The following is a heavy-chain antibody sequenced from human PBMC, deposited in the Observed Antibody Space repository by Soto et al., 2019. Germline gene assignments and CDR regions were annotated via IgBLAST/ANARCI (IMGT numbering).Heavy chain of an antibody. CDR3: ASSPGLSSFDF. V-gene: IGHV4-59*01. CDR1: VDSIISYY. CDR2: IYDSGST. Sequence: PSETLSLTCTVSVDSIISYYWSWIRQPPGKGLEWIGYIYDSGSTNYNPSLKSRVSISVDTSKNQFSLKLRSVTAADTAVYYCASSPGLSSFDFWEKGTMLTVSS. J-gene: IGHJ3*01. D-gene: IGHD3-16*01.